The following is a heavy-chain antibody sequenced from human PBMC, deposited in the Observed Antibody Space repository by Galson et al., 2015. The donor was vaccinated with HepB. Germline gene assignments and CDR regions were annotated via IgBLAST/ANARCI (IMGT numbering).Heavy chain of an antibody. V-gene: IGHV5-51*01. J-gene: IGHJ6*03. CDR2: IYPGDSDT. Sequence: SGAEVKKPGESLKISCKGSGYSFTSYWIGWVRQMPGKGLEWMGIIYPGDSDTRYSPSFQGQVTISADKSISTAYLQWSSLKASDTAMYYCARVATLQYYYYYMDVWGKGTTVTVSS. D-gene: IGHD2-15*01. CDR1: GYSFTSYW. CDR3: ARVATLQYYYYYMDV.